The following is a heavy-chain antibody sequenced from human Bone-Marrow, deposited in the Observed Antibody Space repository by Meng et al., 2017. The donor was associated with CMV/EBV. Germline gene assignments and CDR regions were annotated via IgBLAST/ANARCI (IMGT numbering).Heavy chain of an antibody. V-gene: IGHV3-48*03. D-gene: IGHD3-3*01. J-gene: IGHJ4*02. Sequence: GGSLGLSCAASGFTFSSYEMNWVRQAPGKGLEWVSYISSSGSTIYYADSVKGRFTISRDNAKNSLYLQMNSLRAEDTAVYYCARWAYYDFWSGSLGHYFDYWGQGTRVTVSS. CDR1: GFTFSSYE. CDR2: ISSSGSTI. CDR3: ARWAYYDFWSGSLGHYFDY.